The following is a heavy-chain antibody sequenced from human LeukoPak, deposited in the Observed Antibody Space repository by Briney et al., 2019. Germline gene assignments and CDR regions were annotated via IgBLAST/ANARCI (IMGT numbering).Heavy chain of an antibody. Sequence: GGSLRLSCAASGFTFGSYAMSWVRQAPGKGLEWVSAISGSGGSTYYADSVKGRFTISRDNSKNTLYLQMNSLRAEDTAVYYCAKDVYYYGSGSYYNPFDYWGQGTLVTVSS. CDR1: GFTFGSYA. D-gene: IGHD3-10*01. V-gene: IGHV3-23*01. J-gene: IGHJ4*02. CDR3: AKDVYYYGSGSYYNPFDY. CDR2: ISGSGGST.